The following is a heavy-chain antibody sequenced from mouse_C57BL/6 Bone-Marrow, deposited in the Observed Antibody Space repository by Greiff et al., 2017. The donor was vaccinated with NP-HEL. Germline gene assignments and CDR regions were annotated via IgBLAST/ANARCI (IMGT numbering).Heavy chain of an antibody. CDR2: IHPNSGST. J-gene: IGHJ1*03. V-gene: IGHV1-64*01. CDR3: ARNVDGYYLYFDV. CDR1: GYTFTSYW. Sequence: QVQLQQPGAELVKPGASVKLSCKASGYTFTSYWMHWVKQRPGQGLEWIGMIHPNSGSTNYNEKFKSKATLTVDKSSSTAYMQLSSLTSEDSAVYYCARNVDGYYLYFDVWGTGTTVTVSS. D-gene: IGHD2-3*01.